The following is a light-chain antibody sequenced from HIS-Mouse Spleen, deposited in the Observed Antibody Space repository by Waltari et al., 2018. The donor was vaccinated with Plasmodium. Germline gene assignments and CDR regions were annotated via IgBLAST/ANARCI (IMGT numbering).Light chain of an antibody. Sequence: QSALTQPASVSGSPGQSLPISCPGTSSDVGGYNYVSWYQQHPGKAPKLMIYDVSNRPSGVSNRFSGSKSGNTASLTISGLQAEDEADYYCSSYTSSSTLEVFGGGTKLTVL. CDR2: DVS. CDR1: SSDVGGYNY. V-gene: IGLV2-14*03. J-gene: IGLJ3*02. CDR3: SSYTSSSTLEV.